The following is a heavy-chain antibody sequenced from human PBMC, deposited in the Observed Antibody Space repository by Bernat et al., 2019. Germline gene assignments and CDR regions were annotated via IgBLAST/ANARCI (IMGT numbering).Heavy chain of an antibody. D-gene: IGHD6-6*01. CDR1: GGSFSGYY. Sequence: QVQLQQWGAGLLKPSETLSLTCAVYGGSFSGYYWSWIRQPPGKGLEWIGEINHSGSTNYNPSLKSRVTISVDTSKNQFSLKLSSVTAADTAVYYCARGGRARRYGFYYRGQGTLVTVSS. CDR3: ARGGRARRYGFYY. CDR2: INHSGST. J-gene: IGHJ4*02. V-gene: IGHV4-34*01.